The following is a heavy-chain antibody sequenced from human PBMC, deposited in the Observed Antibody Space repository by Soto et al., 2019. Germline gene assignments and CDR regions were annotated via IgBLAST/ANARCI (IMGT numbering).Heavy chain of an antibody. D-gene: IGHD6-19*01. CDR2: INSEGSST. V-gene: IGHV3-74*01. J-gene: IGHJ6*02. CDR3: ARSRYSSGWEYYYYGMDV. CDR1: GFTFRRYC. Sequence: LRLCCAASGFTFRRYCMQWVRQAPWKGLVWVSRINSEGSSTSYADSVKGRFTISRDNAKNTLYRQMNSLRAEDTAVYYCARSRYSSGWEYYYYGMDVWRQGTTVTVSS.